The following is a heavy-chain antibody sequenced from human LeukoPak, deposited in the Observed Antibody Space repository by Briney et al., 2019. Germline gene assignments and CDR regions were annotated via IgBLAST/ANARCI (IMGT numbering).Heavy chain of an antibody. CDR1: GFTFSSYA. CDR2: ISGSGGNT. Sequence: GGSLRLSCAASGFTFSSYAVSWVRQTPGKGLEWVSSISGSGGNTYYADSVKGRFTISRDNSKNTLYLQMNSLRAEDTAVYYCARDPLNYYGSGSFPGGYWGQGTLVTVSS. V-gene: IGHV3-23*01. D-gene: IGHD3-10*01. J-gene: IGHJ4*02. CDR3: ARDPLNYYGSGSFPGGY.